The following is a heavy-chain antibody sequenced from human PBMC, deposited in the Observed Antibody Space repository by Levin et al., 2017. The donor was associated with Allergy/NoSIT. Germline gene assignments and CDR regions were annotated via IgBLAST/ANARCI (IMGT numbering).Heavy chain of an antibody. D-gene: IGHD2-15*01. CDR3: ARDQVASTAQMRILSPRYYGMDV. J-gene: IGHJ6*02. CDR1: GFTFSSYE. Sequence: GGSLRLSCAASGFTFSSYEMNWVRQAPGKGLEWVSYISSSGSTIYYADSVKGRFTISRDNAKNSLYLQMNSLRAEDTAVYYCARDQVASTAQMRILSPRYYGMDVWGQGTTVTVSS. V-gene: IGHV3-48*03. CDR2: ISSSGSTI.